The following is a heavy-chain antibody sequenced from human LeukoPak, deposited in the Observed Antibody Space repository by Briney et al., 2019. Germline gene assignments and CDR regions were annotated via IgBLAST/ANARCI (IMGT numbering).Heavy chain of an antibody. CDR3: AAERHDSSGYYYFDY. CDR2: IVVDSGNT. CDR1: GFTFSSSV. J-gene: IGHJ4*02. Sequence: SVKVSRKASGFTFSSSVMKWVRQARGQRLEWIGWIVVDSGNTNYAQKFQERVTITRDMSTSTAYMELSSLTSEDTAVYYCAAERHDSSGYYYFDYWGQGTLVTVSS. D-gene: IGHD3-22*01. V-gene: IGHV1-58*02.